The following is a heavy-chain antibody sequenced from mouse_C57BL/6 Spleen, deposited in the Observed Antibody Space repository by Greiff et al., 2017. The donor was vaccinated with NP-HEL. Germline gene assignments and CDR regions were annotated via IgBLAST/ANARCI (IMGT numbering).Heavy chain of an antibody. CDR2: IYPGDGDT. J-gene: IGHJ2*01. CDR1: GYAFSSYW. Sequence: VKLLESGAELVKPGASVKISCKASGYAFSSYWMNWVKQRPGKGLEWIGQIYPGDGDTNYNGKFKGKATLTADKSSSTAYMQLSSLTSEDSAVYFCARLEGLRRAFDYWGQGTTLTVSS. D-gene: IGHD2-4*01. CDR3: ARLEGLRRAFDY. V-gene: IGHV1-80*01.